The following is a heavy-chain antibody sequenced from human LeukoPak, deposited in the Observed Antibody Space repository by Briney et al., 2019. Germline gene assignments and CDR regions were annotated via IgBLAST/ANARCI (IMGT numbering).Heavy chain of an antibody. J-gene: IGHJ5*02. CDR1: GGSFSGYY. CDR2: INHSGNT. D-gene: IGHD2-2*01. CDR3: ARGRGVLLPAAPYTWFDP. Sequence: SETLSLTCAGYGGSFSGYYWTWIRQPPGKGLEGMGEINHSGNTNYNPSPKRRVTISVDTSKNQFSMKLSYVTAAETAVYYCARGRGVLLPAAPYTWFDPWGPGTLVTVSS. V-gene: IGHV4-34*01.